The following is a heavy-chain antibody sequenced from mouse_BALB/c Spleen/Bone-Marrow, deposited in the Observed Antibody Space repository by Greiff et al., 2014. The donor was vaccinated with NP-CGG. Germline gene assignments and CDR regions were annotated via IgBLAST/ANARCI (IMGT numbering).Heavy chain of an antibody. CDR3: APYYYGGSAFAY. Sequence: EVQLQQSGAELVKPGASVKLSCTASGFNIKDTYMHWVKQRPEQGLEWIGRIDPANGNTKYDPKFQGKATITADTSSNTAYLQLSSLTSEDPAVYYCAPYYYGGSAFAYGGQGTLVTASA. V-gene: IGHV14-3*02. J-gene: IGHJ3*01. CDR2: IDPANGNT. CDR1: GFNIKDTY. D-gene: IGHD1-1*01.